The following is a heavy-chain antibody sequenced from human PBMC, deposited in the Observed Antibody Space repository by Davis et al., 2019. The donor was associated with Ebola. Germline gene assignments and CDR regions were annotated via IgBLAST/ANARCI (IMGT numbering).Heavy chain of an antibody. J-gene: IGHJ5*02. V-gene: IGHV1-3*01. Sequence: ASVKVSCKASGYTFTNYYMHWVRQAPGQRLEWMGWINAGNGNTKYSQKFQGRVTITRDTSASTAYMELSSLRSEDTAVYYCARGKAAASPGRWFDPWGQGTLVTVSS. CDR2: INAGNGNT. CDR3: ARGKAAASPGRWFDP. CDR1: GYTFTNYY. D-gene: IGHD2-2*01.